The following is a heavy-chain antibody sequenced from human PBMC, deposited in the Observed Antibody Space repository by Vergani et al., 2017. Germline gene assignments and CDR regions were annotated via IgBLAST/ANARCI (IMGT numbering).Heavy chain of an antibody. CDR2: IYSTGRT. D-gene: IGHD3-22*01. J-gene: IGHJ4*02. CDR3: ARMGGYDEGDAFRIGYFDS. Sequence: QVQLQESGPGLVKPSQTLSLTCSVSGDSIRSGVYYWNWIRQHPGKGLEWIGYIYSTGRTHHNPSLRRRINMSVDTSKNQFSLKLNSVTAADTAMYYCARMGGYDEGDAFRIGYFDSWGPGILVTVSS. CDR1: GDSIRSGVYY. V-gene: IGHV4-31*03.